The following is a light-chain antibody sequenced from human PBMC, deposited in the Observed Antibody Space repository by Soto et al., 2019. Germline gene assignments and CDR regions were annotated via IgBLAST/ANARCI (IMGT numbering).Light chain of an antibody. CDR1: QSVSSSY. J-gene: IGKJ5*01. CDR3: QQYNNWPPIT. V-gene: IGKV3D-7*01. Sequence: IVLTQSPATLSLSPGERASLSGMAIQSVSSSYLAWYQQKPGQAPRLLIYGASTRATDIPARFSGSGSGTDFTLTISNLQSEDFAVYYCQQYNNWPPITFGQGTRLEIK. CDR2: GAS.